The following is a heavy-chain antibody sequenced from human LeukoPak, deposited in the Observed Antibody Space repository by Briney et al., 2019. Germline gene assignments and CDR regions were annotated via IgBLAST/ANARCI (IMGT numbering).Heavy chain of an antibody. Sequence: GASVKVSCKASGYTFTSYGISWVRQAPGQGLEWMGWISAYNGNTNYAQKLQGRVTMTTDTSTSTAYMELRSLRSDDTAVYYCARAAWQQLDYYFDYWGQGTLVTVSS. J-gene: IGHJ4*02. D-gene: IGHD6-13*01. V-gene: IGHV1-18*01. CDR3: ARAAWQQLDYYFDY. CDR1: GYTFTSYG. CDR2: ISAYNGNT.